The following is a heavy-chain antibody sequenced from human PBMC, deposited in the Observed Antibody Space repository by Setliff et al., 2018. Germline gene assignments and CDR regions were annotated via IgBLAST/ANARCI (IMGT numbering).Heavy chain of an antibody. CDR2: ISGNGLTI. J-gene: IGHJ6*02. CDR1: GFSFSDYY. V-gene: IGHV3-11*04. CDR3: ARGGVFYAMDG. Sequence: PGGSLSLSCAASGFSFSDYYMSWVRQAPGKGLEWLSKISGNGLTIYYADSVRGRFTISRDNAKNSLYLQMNSLRAEDTAVYYCARGGVFYAMDGWGQGTTFTAP. D-gene: IGHD3-10*01.